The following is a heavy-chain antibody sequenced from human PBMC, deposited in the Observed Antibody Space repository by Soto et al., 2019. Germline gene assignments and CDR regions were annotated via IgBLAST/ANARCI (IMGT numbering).Heavy chain of an antibody. Sequence: ASVKVSVNASCYTVTSYGISCLRQAPGQGLEWMGCISAYNGNTNYAQKLQGRVTMTTDTSTSTAYMELRSLRSDDTAVYYCARAGDDYSNYYHYFDYWGQGTLVTVSS. CDR2: ISAYNGNT. CDR1: CYTVTSYG. V-gene: IGHV1-18*04. D-gene: IGHD4-4*01. CDR3: ARAGDDYSNYYHYFDY. J-gene: IGHJ4*02.